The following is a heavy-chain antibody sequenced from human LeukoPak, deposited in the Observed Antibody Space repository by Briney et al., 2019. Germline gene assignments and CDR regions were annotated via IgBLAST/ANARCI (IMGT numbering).Heavy chain of an antibody. J-gene: IGHJ4*02. CDR3: ASRYSSSWCYFDY. D-gene: IGHD6-13*01. Sequence: PSETLSLTCVVSGGSISSGGYSWSWIRQPPGKGLEWIGFIYHSGSTYYNPSLNSRVTISVDTSKNQFSLKLTSVTAADTAVYYCASRYSSSWCYFDYWGQGSLVTVSS. V-gene: IGHV4-30-2*01. CDR2: IYHSGST. CDR1: GGSISSGGYS.